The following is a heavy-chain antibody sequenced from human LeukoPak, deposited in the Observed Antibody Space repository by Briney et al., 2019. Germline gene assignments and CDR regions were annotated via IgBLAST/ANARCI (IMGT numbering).Heavy chain of an antibody. Sequence: GGSLRLSCAVSGFTFSNYAMTWVRQAPGKGLEWVSEITGSGNSTYYADSVRGRFTISGDNSKNTLYLQMNSLRAEDTAVYYCARELFDFDLWGQGTRVSVSS. V-gene: IGHV3-23*01. CDR1: GFTFSNYA. J-gene: IGHJ4*02. CDR2: ITGSGNST. D-gene: IGHD3-10*01. CDR3: ARELFDFDL.